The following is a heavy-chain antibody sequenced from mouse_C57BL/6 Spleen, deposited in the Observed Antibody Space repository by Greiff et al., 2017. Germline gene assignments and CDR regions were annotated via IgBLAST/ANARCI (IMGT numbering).Heavy chain of an antibody. J-gene: IGHJ2*01. Sequence: EVKVVESGGGLVKPGGSLKLSCAASGFTFSSYTMSWVRQTPEKRLAWVATISGGGGNTYYPDSVKGRFTISSDNAKNTLYLQMSSLRSEDTALYYCARSQLRLYYFDYWGQGTTLTVSS. V-gene: IGHV5-9*01. CDR3: ARSQLRLYYFDY. CDR2: ISGGGGNT. CDR1: GFTFSSYT. D-gene: IGHD3-2*02.